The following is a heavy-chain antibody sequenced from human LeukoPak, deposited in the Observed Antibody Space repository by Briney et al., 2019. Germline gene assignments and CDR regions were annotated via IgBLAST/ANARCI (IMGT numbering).Heavy chain of an antibody. CDR3: ARDSGSGSNDY. Sequence: ASVTVSCKASGYTFTSYTIHWVRQAPGQRLEWMGWISAGNGNTKYSQNFQGRVTFISNTSATTAFMELSSLRSEDAAVYYCARDSGSGSNDYWGQGTLVTVSS. J-gene: IGHJ4*02. CDR2: ISAGNGNT. D-gene: IGHD1-26*01. CDR1: GYTFTSYT. V-gene: IGHV1-3*01.